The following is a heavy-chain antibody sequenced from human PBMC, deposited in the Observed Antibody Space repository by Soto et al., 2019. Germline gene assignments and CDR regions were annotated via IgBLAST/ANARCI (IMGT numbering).Heavy chain of an antibody. CDR2: IYYSGST. D-gene: IGHD3-9*01. J-gene: IGHJ6*02. CDR1: GGSISSYY. CDR3: ARQYYDILSGDYYYGMDV. Sequence: SETLSLTCTVSGGSISSYYWSWIRQPPGKGLEWIGYIYYSGSTNYNPSLKSRVTISVDTSKNQFSLKLSIVTAADTAVYYCARQYYDILSGDYYYGMDVWGQGTTVTVSS. V-gene: IGHV4-59*08.